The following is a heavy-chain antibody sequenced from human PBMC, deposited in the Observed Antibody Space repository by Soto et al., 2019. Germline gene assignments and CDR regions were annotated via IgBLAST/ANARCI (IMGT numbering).Heavy chain of an antibody. D-gene: IGHD3-3*01. J-gene: IGHJ4*02. CDR1: GGSISSYY. CDR2: IYYSGST. CDR3: ARSLYDAFDY. V-gene: IGHV4-59*08. Sequence: SETLSLTCTVSGGSISSYYWSWIRQPPGKGLEWIGYIYYSGSTNYNPSLKSRVTISVDTSKNQFSLKLSSVTAADTAVYYCARSLYDAFDYWGQGTLVTVSS.